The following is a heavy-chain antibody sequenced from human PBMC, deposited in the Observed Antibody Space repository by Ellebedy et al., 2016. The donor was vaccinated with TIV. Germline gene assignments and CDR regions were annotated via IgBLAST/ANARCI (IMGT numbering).Heavy chain of an antibody. CDR3: ARGIVGGNNWFDP. Sequence: AASVKVSCKASGYTFTGYYMHWVRQAPGQGLEWMGWINPNSGGTNYAQKFQGRVTMTRDTSISTAYMELSRLRSDDTAVYYCARGIVGGNNWFDPWGQGTLVTVSS. CDR2: INPNSGGT. V-gene: IGHV1-2*02. CDR1: GYTFTGYY. D-gene: IGHD1-26*01. J-gene: IGHJ5*02.